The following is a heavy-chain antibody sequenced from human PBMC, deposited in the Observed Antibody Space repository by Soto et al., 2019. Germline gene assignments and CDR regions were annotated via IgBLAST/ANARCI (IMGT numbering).Heavy chain of an antibody. J-gene: IGHJ2*01. V-gene: IGHV1-18*01. CDR1: GYTFTSYG. CDR3: ATRQEGAVAGRYFDL. CDR2: ISAYNGNT. Sequence: QVQLVQSGAEVKKPGASVKVSCKASGYTFTSYGISWVRQAPGQGLEWMGWISAYNGNTNYAQKLQGRVTMTTDTSTSTAYMELRSLKSDDTAVYYCATRQEGAVAGRYFDLWGRGTLVTVSS. D-gene: IGHD6-19*01.